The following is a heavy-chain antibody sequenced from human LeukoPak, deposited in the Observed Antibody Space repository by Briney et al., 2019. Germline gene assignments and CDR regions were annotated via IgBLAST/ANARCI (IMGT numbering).Heavy chain of an antibody. Sequence: GGSLKLSCVASGFTFTSYGMQWVRQAPGKGLEWVALIWFDGSNKYYADSVKGRFTISRDDSKNTLYLQMSSLRAEDTAVYFCARDRAMVRGKEWYFDIWGRGTLVTVSS. J-gene: IGHJ2*01. CDR2: IWFDGSNK. V-gene: IGHV3-33*01. D-gene: IGHD3-10*01. CDR1: GFTFTSYG. CDR3: ARDRAMVRGKEWYFDI.